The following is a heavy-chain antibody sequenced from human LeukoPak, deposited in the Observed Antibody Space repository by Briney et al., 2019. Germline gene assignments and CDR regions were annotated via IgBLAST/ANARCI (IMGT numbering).Heavy chain of an antibody. CDR2: IKQDVSEK. V-gene: IGHV3-7*01. CDR3: GAARGLYCSDGSCSYRRWFDP. D-gene: IGHD2-15*01. CDR1: GFTISNYW. Sequence: GGSLRLSCAASGFTISNYWMSWLRQAPGKGLEWVANIKQDVSEKYYVDSVEGRFTISRDNAKNSLYLQMNTLRAEDTAVYYCGAARGLYCSDGSCSYRRWFDPWGQGTLVTVSS. J-gene: IGHJ5*02.